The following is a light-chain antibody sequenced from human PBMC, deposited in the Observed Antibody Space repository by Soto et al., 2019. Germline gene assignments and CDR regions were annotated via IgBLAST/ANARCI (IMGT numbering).Light chain of an antibody. CDR3: QSYDSSLSGYV. Sequence: QSVLTQPRSVSRAPGQRVTISYTGSSSNIGAGYDVHWYQQLPGTAPKLLIYVNINRPSGVPDRFSGSKSGTSASLAITGLQAEDEADYYCQSYDSSLSGYVFGTGTKVPVL. V-gene: IGLV1-40*01. CDR2: VNI. CDR1: SSNIGAGYD. J-gene: IGLJ1*01.